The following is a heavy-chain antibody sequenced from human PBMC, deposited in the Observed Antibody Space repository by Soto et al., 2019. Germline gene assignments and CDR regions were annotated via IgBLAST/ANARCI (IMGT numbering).Heavy chain of an antibody. V-gene: IGHV3-33*01. Sequence: QVQLVESGGGVVQPGRSLRLSCAASGFNFNNYGMHWVRQAPGKGLEWVAFIWFNGINKYYAESVKGRFDISRDNSENSLFLQMDSLRVDDTGVYYCVRDGDFSTGFGKDYWGQGTLVIVSS. D-gene: IGHD2-2*01. CDR2: IWFNGINK. CDR3: VRDGDFSTGFGKDY. J-gene: IGHJ4*02. CDR1: GFNFNNYG.